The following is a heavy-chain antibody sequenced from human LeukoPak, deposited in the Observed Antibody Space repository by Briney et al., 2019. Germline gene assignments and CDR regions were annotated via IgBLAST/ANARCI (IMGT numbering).Heavy chain of an antibody. CDR3: ARLKCRYNSAFPLDYFDY. Sequence: SETLSLTCTVSGGSISSSSYSWGWIRQPPGKGLEWIGTIYYSGSTYYTTSLKSRVTISVDTTENQFSLKLSSVTAADMAVYYCARLKCRYNSAFPLDYFDYWGQGTLVTVSS. CDR2: IYYSGST. CDR1: GGSISSSSYS. V-gene: IGHV4-39*01. J-gene: IGHJ4*02. D-gene: IGHD6-25*01.